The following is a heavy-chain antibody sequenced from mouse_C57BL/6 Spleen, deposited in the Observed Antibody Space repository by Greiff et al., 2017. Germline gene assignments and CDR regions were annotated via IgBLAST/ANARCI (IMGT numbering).Heavy chain of an antibody. V-gene: IGHV1-82*01. J-gene: IGHJ2*01. Sequence: QVQLKESGPELVKPGASVKISCKASGYAFSSSWMNWVKQRPGKGLEWIGRSYPGDGDTNYNGKFKGKATLTADKSSSTAYMQLSSLTSEDSAVYFCARTTVVEEPFDYWGQGTTLTVSS. CDR2: SYPGDGDT. CDR3: ARTTVVEEPFDY. CDR1: GYAFSSSW. D-gene: IGHD1-1*01.